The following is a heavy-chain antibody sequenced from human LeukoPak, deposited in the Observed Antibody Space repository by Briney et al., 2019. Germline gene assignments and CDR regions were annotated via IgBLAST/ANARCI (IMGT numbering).Heavy chain of an antibody. J-gene: IGHJ4*02. CDR3: ATQILLCHYY. Sequence: SETLSLTCTVSGGSISSYYWSWIRQPPGKGLECIGYIYYSGSTNYNPSLKSRVTISVDTSKNQFSLKLSSVTAADTAVYYCATQILLCHYYWGQGTLVTVSS. CDR2: IYYSGST. D-gene: IGHD2/OR15-2a*01. V-gene: IGHV4-59*08. CDR1: GGSISSYY.